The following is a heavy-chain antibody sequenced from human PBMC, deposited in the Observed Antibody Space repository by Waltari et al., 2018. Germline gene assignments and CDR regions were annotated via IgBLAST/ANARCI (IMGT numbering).Heavy chain of an antibody. Sequence: QVQLQESGPGLVKPSETLSLTCSVPGDSINNYYWNWIRQPPGKELEWIGYIAYNGRTNYNPSLKSRVTISVDTSKTQFSLKLRSVTAADTAVYYCARSYDFWSGYPLDHWGQGTLVTVSS. CDR3: ARSYDFWSGYPLDH. D-gene: IGHD3-3*01. V-gene: IGHV4-59*01. CDR2: IAYNGRT. CDR1: GDSINNYY. J-gene: IGHJ4*02.